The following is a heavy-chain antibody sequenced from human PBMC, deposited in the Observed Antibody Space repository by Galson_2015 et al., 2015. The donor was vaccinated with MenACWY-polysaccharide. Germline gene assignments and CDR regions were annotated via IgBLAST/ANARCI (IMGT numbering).Heavy chain of an antibody. CDR2: IYYSGST. Sequence: VSGGSISSSSYYWGWIRQPPGKGLAWIGSIYYSGSTYYNPSLKSRVTISVDTSKNQFSLKVSSVTAADTAVYYCARLGYSNYVLDYWGQGTLVTVSS. CDR1: GGSISSSSYY. V-gene: IGHV4-39*01. CDR3: ARLGYSNYVLDY. J-gene: IGHJ4*02. D-gene: IGHD4-11*01.